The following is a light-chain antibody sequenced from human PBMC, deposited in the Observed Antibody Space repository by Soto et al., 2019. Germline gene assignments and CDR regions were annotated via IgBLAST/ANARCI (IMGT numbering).Light chain of an antibody. V-gene: IGKV3-20*01. Sequence: EFVLTQSPGTLSLSPGERATLSCRAIQTVRNNYLAWYQQKPGQAPRLLIYDASSRATGIPDRFSGSGSGTEFNLTISSLQSEDFGVYYCQQYNNWPRATFGGGTKVDI. CDR1: QTVRNNY. CDR2: DAS. J-gene: IGKJ4*01. CDR3: QQYNNWPRAT.